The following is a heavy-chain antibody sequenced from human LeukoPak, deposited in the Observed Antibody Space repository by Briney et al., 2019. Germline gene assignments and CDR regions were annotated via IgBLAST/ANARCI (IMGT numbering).Heavy chain of an antibody. CDR1: GYTFTSYG. J-gene: IGHJ4*02. CDR2: ISAYNGNT. D-gene: IGHD3-10*02. Sequence: ASVKVSCKASGYTFTSYGISWVRQAPGQGLEWMGWISAYNGNTNYAQKLQGRVTMTTDTYKSTDYMELRILRSDDTAVYYCARVFRFMSTLDSPVDYWGQGALVTVSS. CDR3: ARVFRFMSTLDSPVDY. V-gene: IGHV1-18*01.